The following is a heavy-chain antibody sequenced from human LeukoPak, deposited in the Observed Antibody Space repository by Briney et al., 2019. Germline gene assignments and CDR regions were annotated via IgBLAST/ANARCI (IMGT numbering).Heavy chain of an antibody. CDR1: GGSFSGYY. CDR2: IYTSGST. CDR3: ARDLIVGATTT. J-gene: IGHJ5*02. Sequence: SETLSLTCAVYGGSFSGYYWSWIRQPPGKGLEWIGRIYTSGSTNYNPSLKSRVTMSVDTSKNQFSLKLSSVTAADTAVYYCARDLIVGATTTWGQGTLVTVSS. D-gene: IGHD1-26*01. V-gene: IGHV4-59*10.